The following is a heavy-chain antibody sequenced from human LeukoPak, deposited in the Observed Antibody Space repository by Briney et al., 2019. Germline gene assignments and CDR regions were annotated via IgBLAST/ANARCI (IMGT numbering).Heavy chain of an antibody. CDR1: AYTFTGYY. D-gene: IGHD2-8*01. J-gene: IGHJ3*02. CDR3: ARRSRNGLDAFAI. CDR2: IDPNTGDI. Sequence: VSVNVFYKASAYTFTGYYLHWVRQAPGQGPEWMGWIDPNTGDISTAQRFQGRVTMTSDRSISTAYMALSRLTSDDTALYYCARRSRNGLDAFAIWPQGPIVTVSS. V-gene: IGHV1-2*02.